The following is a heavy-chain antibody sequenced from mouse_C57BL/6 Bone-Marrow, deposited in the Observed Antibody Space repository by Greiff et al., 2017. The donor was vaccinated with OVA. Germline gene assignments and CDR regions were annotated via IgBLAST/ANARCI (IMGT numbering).Heavy chain of an antibody. D-gene: IGHD2-2*01. CDR2: IDPENGDT. Sequence: EVQLQESGAELVRPGASVKLSCTASGFNIKDDYMHWVKQRPEQGLEWIGWIDPENGDTEYASKFQGKATITADKSSNTAYLQLSSLTSEDTAVYYCTSYYGYDGFAYWGQGTLVTVSA. CDR1: GFNIKDDY. CDR3: TSYYGYDGFAY. V-gene: IGHV14-4*01. J-gene: IGHJ3*01.